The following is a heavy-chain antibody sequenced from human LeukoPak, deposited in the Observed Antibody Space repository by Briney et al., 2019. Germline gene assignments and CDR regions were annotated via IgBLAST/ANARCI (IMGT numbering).Heavy chain of an antibody. CDR2: IYSGADT. CDR1: GFTVSSNY. V-gene: IGHV3-53*01. CDR3: AKVKESGGYYHFDY. Sequence: GGSLRLSCAASGFTVSSNYMTWVRQAPGKGLEWVSIIYSGADTYYADSVKGRFTVSRDNSKNTVSLQMNSLRTEDTAVYFCAKVKESGGYYHFDYWGQGTLVTVSS. J-gene: IGHJ4*02. D-gene: IGHD3-22*01.